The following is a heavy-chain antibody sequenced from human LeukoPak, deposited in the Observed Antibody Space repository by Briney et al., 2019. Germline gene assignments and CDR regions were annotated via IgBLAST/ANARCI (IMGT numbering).Heavy chain of an antibody. CDR3: ARAQLRFGGVIVIGY. J-gene: IGHJ4*02. CDR2: INHSGST. Sequence: PSETLSLTCAVYGGSFSGYYWSWIRQPPGKGLEWIGEINHSGSTNYNPSLKSRVTISVDTSKNQFSLKLSSVTAADTAVYYCARAQLRFGGVIVIGYWGQGTLVTVSS. V-gene: IGHV4-34*01. D-gene: IGHD3-16*02. CDR1: GGSFSGYY.